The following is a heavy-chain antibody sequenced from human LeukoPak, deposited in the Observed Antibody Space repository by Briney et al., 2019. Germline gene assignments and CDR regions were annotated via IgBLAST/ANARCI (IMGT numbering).Heavy chain of an antibody. CDR2: TSGDESIN. D-gene: IGHD1-26*01. J-gene: IGHJ4*02. CDR1: GFPFTDYV. V-gene: IGHV3-30*03. Sequence: GRSLRLSCTVSGFPFTDYVIHWVRQAPGKGLEWVAVTSGDESINSYSDSVRGRFTISRDNFKNILYLHMDSLGLEATAVYFCARDPFLGGPDFLDYWGRGTLVTVSS. CDR3: ARDPFLGGPDFLDY.